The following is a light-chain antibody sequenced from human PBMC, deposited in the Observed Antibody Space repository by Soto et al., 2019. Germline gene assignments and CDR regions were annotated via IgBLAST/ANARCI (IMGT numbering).Light chain of an antibody. V-gene: IGLV1-40*01. CDR1: SSNIGAGYD. Sequence: QPVLAQPPSVSGAPGQRVSISCAGTSSNIGAGYDVHWYQQFPGTAPKLLMSSNNNRPPGVPDRFSGSKSGTSASLAITGLQAEDEADYYCQSYDTTLSGRVFGGGTQLTVL. J-gene: IGLJ3*02. CDR2: SNN. CDR3: QSYDTTLSGRV.